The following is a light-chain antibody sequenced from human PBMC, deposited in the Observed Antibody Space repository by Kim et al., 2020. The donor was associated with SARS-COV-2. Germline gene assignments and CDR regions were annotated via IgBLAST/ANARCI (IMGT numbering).Light chain of an antibody. CDR1: QDIGSY. Sequence: ASVGDRVTIICRASQDIGSYLAWFQHKPGQAPKSLIYAASSLQSGVPSKFSGSGSGTYFTLIINSLEPEDFATYYCQQYSTYPLTFGQGTRLEIK. V-gene: IGKV1-16*02. J-gene: IGKJ5*01. CDR2: AAS. CDR3: QQYSTYPLT.